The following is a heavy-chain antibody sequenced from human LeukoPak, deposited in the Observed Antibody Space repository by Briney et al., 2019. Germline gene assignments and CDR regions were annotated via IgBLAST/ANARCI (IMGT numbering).Heavy chain of an antibody. Sequence: GGSLRLSCAASGFTFSSYAMSWVRQAPGKGLEWVSAISGSGGSTYYADSVKGRFTISRDNSKNTLYLQMNSLKTEDTAVYYCTTGLAYCGGDCYIDFDYWGQGTLVTVSS. D-gene: IGHD2-21*01. J-gene: IGHJ4*02. CDR1: GFTFSSYA. CDR2: ISGSGGST. CDR3: TTGLAYCGGDCYIDFDY. V-gene: IGHV3-23*01.